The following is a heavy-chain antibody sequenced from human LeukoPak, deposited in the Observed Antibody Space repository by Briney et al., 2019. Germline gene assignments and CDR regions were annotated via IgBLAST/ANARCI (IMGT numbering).Heavy chain of an antibody. D-gene: IGHD1-26*01. CDR2: IYYSGST. V-gene: IGHV4-4*02. J-gene: IGHJ3*02. CDR3: ARYHYSGSYFLGAFDI. CDR1: GGSLSTSNW. Sequence: SGTLSLTCNVTGGSLSTSNWWTWVRQPPGKGLEWSGSIYYSGSTYYNPSLKSRVTISVDTSKNQFSLKLSSVTAADTAVYYCARYHYSGSYFLGAFDIWGQGTMVTVSS.